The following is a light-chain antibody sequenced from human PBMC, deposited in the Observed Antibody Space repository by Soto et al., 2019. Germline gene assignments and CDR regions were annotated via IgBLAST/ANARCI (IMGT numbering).Light chain of an antibody. CDR3: QPYDSSTLFT. CDR2: GAS. CDR1: QSVSRSY. Sequence: EIVLTQSPGTLSLSPGERATLSCRASQSVSRSYLAWYQQKPGQAPRLLIYGASSRATDIPDRFSGSGSGTDFTLTISRLEPEDFAVYYCQPYDSSTLFTFGPGTKVDIK. V-gene: IGKV3-20*01. J-gene: IGKJ3*01.